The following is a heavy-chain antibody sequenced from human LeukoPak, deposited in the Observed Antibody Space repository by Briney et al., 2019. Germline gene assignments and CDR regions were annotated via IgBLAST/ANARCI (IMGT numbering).Heavy chain of an antibody. Sequence: GSLRLSCAGSGFIVSDNYMSWVRQPPGKGLEWIGSIYYSGSTYYNPSLKSRVTISVDTSKNQFSLKLSSVTAADTAVYYCASLLGDFDYWGQGTLVTVSS. J-gene: IGHJ4*02. V-gene: IGHV4-38-2*01. CDR1: GFIVSDNY. CDR2: IYYSGST. CDR3: ASLLGDFDY.